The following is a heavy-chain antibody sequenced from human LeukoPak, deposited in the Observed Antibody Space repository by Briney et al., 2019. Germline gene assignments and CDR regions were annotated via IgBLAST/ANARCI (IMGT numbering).Heavy chain of an antibody. J-gene: IGHJ4*02. D-gene: IGHD3-9*01. CDR2: ISYDGSNT. CDR1: GFTFSTYT. Sequence: PGRSLRLSCAASGFTFSTYTMHWVRQAPGKGLEWVAVISYDGSNTNYAGSVKGRFTVSRDNSKNTLYLQMNSLRAEDTAVYYCARTYKSDWYYFDYWGQGTLVTLSS. V-gene: IGHV3-30-3*01. CDR3: ARTYKSDWYYFDY.